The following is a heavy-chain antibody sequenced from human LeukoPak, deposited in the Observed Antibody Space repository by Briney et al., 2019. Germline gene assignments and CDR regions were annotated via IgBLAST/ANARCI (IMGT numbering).Heavy chain of an antibody. CDR2: LDGVGVTT. J-gene: IGHJ4*02. Sequence: GGSLRLSCAASGFTFSTLAMSWVRQAPGKGLEWVSALDGVGVTTYYADVVKGRFTTSRDNSKNRLHLQMNSLRAEDTAVYYCAKGVGATIANFYFASWGQGALVTVSS. CDR3: AKGVGATIANFYFAS. CDR1: GFTFSTLA. D-gene: IGHD1-26*01. V-gene: IGHV3-23*01.